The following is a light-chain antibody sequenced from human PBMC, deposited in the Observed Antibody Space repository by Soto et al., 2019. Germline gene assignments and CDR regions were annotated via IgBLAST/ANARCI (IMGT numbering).Light chain of an antibody. CDR1: QIVTNNY. V-gene: IGKV3-20*01. CDR2: GAS. CDR3: QQYATSPYT. Sequence: DIVLTQSPGTLSFSPGDRATLSCRASQIVTNNYLAWYQHRPGQAPRLLIYGASSRAAGIPDRFTGRGSGTDFTLTIKRVEPEDFAVYYWQQYATSPYTFGRGVWLDI. J-gene: IGKJ2*01.